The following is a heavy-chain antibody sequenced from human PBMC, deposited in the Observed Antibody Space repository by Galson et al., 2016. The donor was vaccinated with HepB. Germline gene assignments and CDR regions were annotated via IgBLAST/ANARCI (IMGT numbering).Heavy chain of an antibody. V-gene: IGHV1-69*13. D-gene: IGHD2-8*01. Sequence: SVKVSCKASGGTFSSYAISWVRQAPGQGLEWMGGIIPIFGTANYAQKFQGRVTITADESTSTAYMELSSLRSEDTAVYYCARVPPYCTNGVCKQKNWFDPWGRGALVTVSS. CDR3: ARVPPYCTNGVCKQKNWFDP. CDR2: IIPIFGTA. CDR1: GGTFSSYA. J-gene: IGHJ5*02.